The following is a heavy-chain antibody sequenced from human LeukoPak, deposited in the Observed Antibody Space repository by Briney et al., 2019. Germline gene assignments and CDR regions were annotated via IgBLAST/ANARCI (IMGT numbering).Heavy chain of an antibody. J-gene: IGHJ5*02. CDR3: ARALTAGTTAWFDP. D-gene: IGHD1-1*01. V-gene: IGHV1-2*04. Sequence: ASVKVSCKASGYTFTGYYMHWVRQAPGQGLEWMGWINPNSGGTNYAQKFQGWVTMTRDTSISTAYMELSRLRSDDTAVYYCARALTAGTTAWFDPWGQGTLVTVSS. CDR1: GYTFTGYY. CDR2: INPNSGGT.